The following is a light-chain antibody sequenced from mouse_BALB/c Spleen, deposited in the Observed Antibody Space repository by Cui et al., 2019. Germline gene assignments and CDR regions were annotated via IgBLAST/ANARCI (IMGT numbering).Light chain of an antibody. CDR3: LQYDEFPLT. J-gene: IGKJ5*01. V-gene: IGKV14-111*01. Sequence: DIKMTQSPSSLYASLGERVTITCKSIQDINSYLSWFQQKPGKSPKTLIYRANRLVDGVPSRFSGSGSGQDYSLTISSLEYEDMGIYYCLQYDEFPLTFGAGTKLELK. CDR1: QDINSY. CDR2: RAN.